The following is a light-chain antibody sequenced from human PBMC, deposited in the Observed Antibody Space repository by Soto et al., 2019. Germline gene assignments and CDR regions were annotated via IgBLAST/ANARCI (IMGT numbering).Light chain of an antibody. J-gene: IGKJ2*01. CDR3: QHYNNWPPYT. Sequence: EIVMTQSPATLSVSPGERATLSCRASQNVGNSLAWYQQKPGQAPRLLIYGATTRATGIPARFSGSGSGTDFTLTISILQSEDFAVYYCQHYNNWPPYTFGQGTKVEIK. V-gene: IGKV3-15*01. CDR2: GAT. CDR1: QNVGNS.